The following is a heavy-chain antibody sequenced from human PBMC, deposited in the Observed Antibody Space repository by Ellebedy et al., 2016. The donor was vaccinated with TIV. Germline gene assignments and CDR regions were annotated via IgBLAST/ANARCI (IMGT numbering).Heavy chain of an antibody. D-gene: IGHD3-10*01. V-gene: IGHV4-34*01. CDR2: INHSGST. CDR3: ARGRKVRGVILPYYYYGMDV. J-gene: IGHJ6*02. Sequence: SETLSLXCAVYGSSFSRYYWGWMRQHPGKGLEWIGEINHSGSTNYNPSLKSRVTISVDTSKNQFSLKLSSVTAADTAVYYCARGRKVRGVILPYYYYGMDVWGQGTTVTVSS. CDR1: GSSFSRYY.